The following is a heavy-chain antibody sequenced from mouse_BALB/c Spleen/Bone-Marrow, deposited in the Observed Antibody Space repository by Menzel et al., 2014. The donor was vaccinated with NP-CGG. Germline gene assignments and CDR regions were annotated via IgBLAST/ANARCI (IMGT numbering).Heavy chain of an antibody. CDR2: IDISDSYT. D-gene: IGHD3-1*01. CDR3: ARGGGTVDD. J-gene: IGHJ2*01. Sequence: QAQLPQSGAELVMPGASVKMSCKASGHTFTAHWMHWVKQRPGHGLEWIGAIDISDSYTTYNQKFKGKATLTVDESSSTAYMQLSRLTSEVSAVYCCARGGGTVDDWGQGTTPTAAS. V-gene: IGHV1-69*01. CDR1: GHTFTAHW.